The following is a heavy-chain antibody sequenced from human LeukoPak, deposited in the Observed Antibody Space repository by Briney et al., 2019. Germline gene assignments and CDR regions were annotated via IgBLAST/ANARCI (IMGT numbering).Heavy chain of an antibody. V-gene: IGHV1-69*13. Sequence: SVKVSCKASGGTFSSYAISWVRQAPGQGLEWMGGIIPIFGTANYAQKFQGRDTITADESTSTAYMELSSLRSEDTAVYYCARGGARLLWFGESPSYGMDVRGKGTTVTVSS. CDR2: IIPIFGTA. CDR1: GGTFSSYA. J-gene: IGHJ6*04. CDR3: ARGGARLLWFGESPSYGMDV. D-gene: IGHD3-10*01.